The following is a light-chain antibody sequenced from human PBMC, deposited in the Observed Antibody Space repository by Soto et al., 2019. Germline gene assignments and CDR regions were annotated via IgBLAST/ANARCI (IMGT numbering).Light chain of an antibody. CDR2: DAS. V-gene: IGKV3-15*01. Sequence: EVVMTQSPATLSASPGERATLSCRASESVSRNLAWCQQKPGQAPRLLVYDASTRATGIPDRFSGGGSGTEFTLTISSLQSEDFVVYYCQQYNSWPTITFGQGTRLEIK. CDR1: ESVSRN. CDR3: QQYNSWPTIT. J-gene: IGKJ5*01.